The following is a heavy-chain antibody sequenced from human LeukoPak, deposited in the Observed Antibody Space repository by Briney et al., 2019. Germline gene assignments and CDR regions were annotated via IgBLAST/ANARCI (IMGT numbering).Heavy chain of an antibody. V-gene: IGHV3-21*01. D-gene: IGHD3-16*01. CDR1: GFTFSGYS. J-gene: IGHJ4*02. CDR2: ISSTSTYI. CDR3: ARDPPSRGTRYFDY. Sequence: PGGSLRLSCAASGFTFSGYSMNWVRQAPGRGLEWVSSISSTSTYIDYADSVKGRFTISRDNAKNSLFLQMDSLRAEDTAVYYCARDPPSRGTRYFDYWGQGTLVPVSS.